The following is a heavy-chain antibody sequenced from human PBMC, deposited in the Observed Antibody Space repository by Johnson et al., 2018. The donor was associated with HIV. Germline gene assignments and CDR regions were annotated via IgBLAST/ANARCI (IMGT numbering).Heavy chain of an antibody. CDR3: ARVRVGAFDI. D-gene: IGHD1-26*01. Sequence: VQLVESGGGLVQPGGSLRLSCAASGFTVSSNYMSWVRQAPGKGPEWVSIIYSGGSTYYTRSVKGRFTISRDNSKNMSFLQINSLRVEDTAVYYCARVRVGAFDIWGQGTMVTVSS. V-gene: IGHV3-66*02. J-gene: IGHJ3*02. CDR2: IYSGGST. CDR1: GFTVSSNY.